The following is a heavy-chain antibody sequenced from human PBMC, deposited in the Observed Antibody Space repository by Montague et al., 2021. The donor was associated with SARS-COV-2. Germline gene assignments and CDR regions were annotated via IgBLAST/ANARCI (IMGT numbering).Heavy chain of an antibody. CDR3: VRAFSNSFKWFDP. CDR2: IRADGTTT. Sequence: SLRLSCAASGFTFSAYWMHWVRQAPGQGLEWVARIRADGTTTNYADSVKGRFTISRDNAQDTVYLHMTTLIAEDTAVYYCVRAFSNSFKWFDPWGQGTLVTVSS. V-gene: IGHV3-74*01. J-gene: IGHJ5*02. CDR1: GFTFSAYW. D-gene: IGHD6-13*01.